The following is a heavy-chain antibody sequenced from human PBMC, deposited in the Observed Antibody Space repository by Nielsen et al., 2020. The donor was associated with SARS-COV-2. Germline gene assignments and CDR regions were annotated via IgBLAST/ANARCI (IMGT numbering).Heavy chain of an antibody. CDR2: ISYDGSNK. J-gene: IGHJ4*02. CDR1: GFTFSSYG. V-gene: IGHV3-30*03. Sequence: GGSLRLSCAASGFTFSSYGMHWVRQAPGKGLEWVAVISYDGSNKYYADSVKGRFTISRDNSKNTLNLQMNSLRAEDTAVYYCAREGRNLPLNYWGQGTLVTVSS. CDR3: AREGRNLPLNY.